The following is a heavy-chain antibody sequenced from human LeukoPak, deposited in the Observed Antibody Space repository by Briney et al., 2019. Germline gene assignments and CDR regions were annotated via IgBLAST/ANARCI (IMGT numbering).Heavy chain of an antibody. D-gene: IGHD5-12*01. V-gene: IGHV3-64D*06. CDR2: IYRNGGST. CDR1: GFTLSSYA. Sequence: GGALRLSCLASGFTLSSYAMHWGRQAPGEGVEYFLAIYRNGGSTYYADSVKGRFTISRDNSKNTLYLQMSSLRAEDTAVYYCVKPAGYSGYDPSHPFDYWGQGTLVTVSS. J-gene: IGHJ4*02. CDR3: VKPAGYSGYDPSHPFDY.